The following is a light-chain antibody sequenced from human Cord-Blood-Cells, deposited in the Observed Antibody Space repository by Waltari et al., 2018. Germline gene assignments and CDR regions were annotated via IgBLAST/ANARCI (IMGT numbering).Light chain of an antibody. CDR1: SSDVGGYNY. CDR3: SSYAGSNNYV. CDR2: EVS. Sequence: QSALTQPPSASGSPGQSVTISCTGTSSDVGGYNYVSWYQQHPGKDPILMIYEVSTRPAGVPDRFAGSKSGNTASLTVSGLQAEDEADYYCSSYAGSNNYVFGTGTKVTVL. J-gene: IGLJ1*01. V-gene: IGLV2-8*01.